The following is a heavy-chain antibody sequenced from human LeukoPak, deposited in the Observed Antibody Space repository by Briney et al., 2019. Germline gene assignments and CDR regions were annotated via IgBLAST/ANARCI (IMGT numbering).Heavy chain of an antibody. CDR2: IGGSGGST. Sequence: GGSLRLSCAASGFTFSSYARSWVRQAPGKGLEWVSAIGGSGGSTYYADSVKGRFTISRDNSKNTLYLQMNSLRAEDTAVYYCAKAQGWNYENWFDPWGQGTLVTVSS. D-gene: IGHD1-7*01. V-gene: IGHV3-23*01. CDR3: AKAQGWNYENWFDP. J-gene: IGHJ5*02. CDR1: GFTFSSYA.